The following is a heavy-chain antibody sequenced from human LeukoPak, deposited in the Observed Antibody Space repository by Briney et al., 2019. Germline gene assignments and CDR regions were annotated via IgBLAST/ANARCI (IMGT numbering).Heavy chain of an antibody. CDR1: RFTFNSYW. CDR2: IKEDGSQK. V-gene: IGHV3-7*01. CDR3: VTLTLDY. Sequence: GGSLRLSCAASRFTFNSYWMNWVRQAPGKGLEWVANIKEDGSQKYYVDSVKGRFTISRDNAKNSLYLQMNSLRAEDTAVYYCVTLTLDYWGQGTLVTVSS. J-gene: IGHJ4*02.